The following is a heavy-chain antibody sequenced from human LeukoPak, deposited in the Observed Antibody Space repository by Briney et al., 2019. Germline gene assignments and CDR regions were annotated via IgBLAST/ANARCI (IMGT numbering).Heavy chain of an antibody. CDR2: IIDSGIST. V-gene: IGHV3-23*01. CDR1: GFTFNSYA. CDR3: AKGSRGSYDY. J-gene: IGHJ4*02. D-gene: IGHD1-26*01. Sequence: GGSLRLSCAASGFTFNSYAMTWVRQAPEKGLEWVSSIIDSGISTYYGDSVKGRFTISRDNSKNTLYLQMNSLRAEDTAVSYCAKGSRGSYDYWGQGTLVTVSS.